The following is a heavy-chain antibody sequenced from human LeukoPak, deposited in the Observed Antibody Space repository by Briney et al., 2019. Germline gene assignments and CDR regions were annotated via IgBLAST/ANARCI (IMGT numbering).Heavy chain of an antibody. CDR1: GGSFSGYY. CDR2: INHSGST. D-gene: IGHD3-10*01. J-gene: IGHJ4*02. CDR3: ARGGYYGSGRKLDY. V-gene: IGHV4-34*01. Sequence: SETLSLTCAVYGGSFSGYYWSWIRQPPGKGLEWIGEINHSGSTNYNPSLKSRVTISVDTSKNQFSLKLSSVTAADTAVYYCARGGYYGSGRKLDYWGQGTLVTVSS.